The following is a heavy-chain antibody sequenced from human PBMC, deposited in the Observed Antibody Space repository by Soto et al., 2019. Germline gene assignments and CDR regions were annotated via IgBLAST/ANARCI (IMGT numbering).Heavy chain of an antibody. CDR1: GFTFTLYA. CDR2: ISHDATLK. D-gene: IGHD3-10*01. CDR3: VRSSGVATPDFDY. Sequence: PGGSLRLSCAASGFTFTLYAIHWVRQAPGKGPEWVAVISHDATLKYYTDSVKGRFTISRDNPKNTVFLQLNGLRPEDTAVYFCVRSSGVATPDFDYWGQGTLVTVSS. V-gene: IGHV3-30-3*01. J-gene: IGHJ4*02.